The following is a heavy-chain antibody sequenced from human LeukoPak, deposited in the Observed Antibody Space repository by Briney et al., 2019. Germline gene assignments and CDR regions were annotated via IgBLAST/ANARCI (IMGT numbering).Heavy chain of an antibody. CDR3: ARERSSRENAFDM. D-gene: IGHD6-13*01. CDR2: ICSGGST. J-gene: IGHJ3*02. CDR1: GVALSSNY. V-gene: IGHV3-66*01. Sequence: VGSLSLSCAASGVALSSNYMSWVRQAPGKGLEWVSVICSGGSTYYAASLKGRFTISRDNSKNTLYLQMISLRGEDTAVYYCARERSSRENAFDMWGQGTMVTVSS.